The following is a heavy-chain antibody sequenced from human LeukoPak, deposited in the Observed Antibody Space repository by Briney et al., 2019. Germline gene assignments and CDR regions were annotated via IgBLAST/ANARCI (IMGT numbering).Heavy chain of an antibody. Sequence: SETLSLTCTVSGGSISSRSYYWGWIRQPPGKGLEWIANIYYSGDTYYNPSLKSRVTISVDTSKNQFSLKLSSVAAADTAGYYCARDRSRWDLLPFDSWGQGTLVTVSS. V-gene: IGHV4-39*07. CDR2: IYYSGDT. CDR1: GGSISSRSYY. D-gene: IGHD1-26*01. J-gene: IGHJ4*02. CDR3: ARDRSRWDLLPFDS.